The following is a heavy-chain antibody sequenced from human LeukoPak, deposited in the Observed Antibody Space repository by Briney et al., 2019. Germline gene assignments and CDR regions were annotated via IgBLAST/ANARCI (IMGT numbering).Heavy chain of an antibody. J-gene: IGHJ3*02. CDR2: IIPIFGTA. V-gene: IGHV1-69*05. D-gene: IGHD2-2*01. CDR1: GGTFSSYA. Sequence: SVKVSCKASGGTFSSYAISWVRQAPGQGLEWMGGIIPIFGTANYAQKFQGRVTITTDESTSTAYMELSSLRSEDTAVYYCARARLHCSSTSCYHDAFDIWGQGTMVTVSS. CDR3: ARARLHCSSTSCYHDAFDI.